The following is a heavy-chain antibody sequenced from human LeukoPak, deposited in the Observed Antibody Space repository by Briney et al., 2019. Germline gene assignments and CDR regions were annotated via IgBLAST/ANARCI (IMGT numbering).Heavy chain of an antibody. V-gene: IGHV3-23*01. J-gene: IGHJ4*02. D-gene: IGHD3-10*01. Sequence: GGSLRLSCTASGFSFSSYAMTWVRQAPGKGLEWVSALSGTGGTRYYAYSVKGRFTISRDNSKNTVYLQMNSLRADDTAVYYCAKDRIGTYYFFDSWGQGTLVTVSS. CDR3: AKDRIGTYYFFDS. CDR2: LSGTGGTR. CDR1: GFSFSSYA.